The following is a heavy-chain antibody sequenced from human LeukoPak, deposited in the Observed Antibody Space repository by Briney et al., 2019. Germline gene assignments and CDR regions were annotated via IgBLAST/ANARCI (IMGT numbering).Heavy chain of an antibody. D-gene: IGHD2-8*01. CDR3: ARGGGTNDAFDI. CDR1: GYTFTNYG. J-gene: IGHJ3*02. V-gene: IGHV1-8*03. CDR2: MNPNSGNT. Sequence: GASVKVSCKSSGYTFTNYGMNWVRQAPGQGLEWMGWMNPNSGNTGYAQKFQGRVTITRDTSISTAYVELSSLRSEDTAVYYCARGGGTNDAFDIWGQGTMVTVSS.